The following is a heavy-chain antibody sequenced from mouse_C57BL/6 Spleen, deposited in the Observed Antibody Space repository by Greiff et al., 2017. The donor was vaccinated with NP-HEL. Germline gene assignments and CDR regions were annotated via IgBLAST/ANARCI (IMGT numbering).Heavy chain of an antibody. D-gene: IGHD2-4*01. Sequence: EVKLVESGGGLVQPKGSLKLSCAASGFTFNTYAMHWVRQAPGKGLEWVARIRSKSSTYATYYADSVKDRFTISRDDSQSMLYLQMNNLKTEDTAMYYCVSLYYDYDWYFDVWGTGTTVTVSS. CDR3: VSLYYDYDWYFDV. CDR1: GFTFNTYA. V-gene: IGHV10-3*01. J-gene: IGHJ1*03. CDR2: IRSKSSTYAT.